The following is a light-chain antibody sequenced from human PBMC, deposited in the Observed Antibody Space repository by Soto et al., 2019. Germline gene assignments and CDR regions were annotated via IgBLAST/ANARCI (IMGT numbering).Light chain of an antibody. V-gene: IGKV3-11*01. CDR1: PSVTNF. J-gene: IGKJ5*01. CDR2: GAF. Sequence: EIVLTQSPATLSLSPGGRATLSCRASPSVTNFLAWYQQKPGQAPRLLIYGAFNRATGIPARFSGSGSGTDFTLTISSLEPEDFAVYYCQQRSNLITFGQGTRLEIK. CDR3: QQRSNLIT.